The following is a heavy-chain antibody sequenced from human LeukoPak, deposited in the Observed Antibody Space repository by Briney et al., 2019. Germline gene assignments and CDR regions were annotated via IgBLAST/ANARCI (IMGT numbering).Heavy chain of an antibody. CDR3: ATVPPLGATFLIGDY. D-gene: IGHD1-26*01. V-gene: IGHV1-24*01. J-gene: IGHJ4*02. Sequence: ASVKVSCKVSGYTLTELSMHWVRQAPGKGLEWMGGFDPEDGETIYAQKFQGRVTMTEDTSTDTAYMELSSLRSEDTAVYYCATVPPLGATFLIGDYWGQGTLVTVSS. CDR2: FDPEDGET. CDR1: GYTLTELS.